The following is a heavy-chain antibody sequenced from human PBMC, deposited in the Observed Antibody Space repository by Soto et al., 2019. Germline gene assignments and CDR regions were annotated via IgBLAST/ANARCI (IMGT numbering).Heavy chain of an antibody. CDR2: ISNDGGTQ. J-gene: IGHJ5*01. CDR3: ARDIWGGNYKWFDS. V-gene: IGHV3-30*03. D-gene: IGHD3-3*01. CDR1: TLTVSLYC. Sequence: GGSLRLSCAASTLTVSLYCIQWVRQPPGKGLGWVAFISNDGGTQYYADSVKGRFSISRDNSMNTVDLHMNSLRAEDTAIYYCARDIWGGNYKWFDSWGQGTLVTVSS.